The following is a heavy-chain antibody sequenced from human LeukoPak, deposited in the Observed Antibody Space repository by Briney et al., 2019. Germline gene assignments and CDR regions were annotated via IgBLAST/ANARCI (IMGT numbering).Heavy chain of an antibody. CDR1: GGSISSGGYY. V-gene: IGHV4-31*03. CDR2: IYYSGST. Sequence: RSSQTLSLTCTVSGGSISSGGYYWSWIRQHPGKGLEWIGYIYYSGSTYYNPSLKSRVTISVDTSKSQFSLKLSSVTAADTAVYYCARVQGAAVAVDYWGQGTLVTVSS. D-gene: IGHD6-19*01. J-gene: IGHJ4*02. CDR3: ARVQGAAVAVDY.